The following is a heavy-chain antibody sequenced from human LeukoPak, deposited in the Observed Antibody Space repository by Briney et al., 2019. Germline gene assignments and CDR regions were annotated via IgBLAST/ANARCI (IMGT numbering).Heavy chain of an antibody. CDR1: GYTFTGYY. J-gene: IGHJ4*02. CDR3: AREILYGLVLGNFDY. D-gene: IGHD6-19*01. Sequence: ASVKVSCKASGYTFTGYYMHWVRQAPGQGLEWMGWINPNSGGTNYAQKFQGRVTMTRDTSISTAYMELSRLRSDDTAVYYCAREILYGLVLGNFDYWGQGTLVTVPS. CDR2: INPNSGGT. V-gene: IGHV1-2*02.